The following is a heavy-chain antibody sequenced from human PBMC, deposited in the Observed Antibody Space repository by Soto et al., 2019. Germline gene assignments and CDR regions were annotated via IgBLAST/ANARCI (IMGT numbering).Heavy chain of an antibody. J-gene: IGHJ4*02. Sequence: EVQVLESGGGLVQPGGSLRLSCAATGFTFSDFAMSWVRQAPGKGLEWVSRIYGGGNGPHYADSVKGRVTISRDNSKNTLYLQMNSLRAEDMAVYYCAKMEGMDPWAYSFDYWCQGTLVTVSS. CDR1: GFTFSDFA. CDR3: AKMEGMDPWAYSFDY. CDR2: IYGGGNGP. D-gene: IGHD2-2*03. V-gene: IGHV3-23*01.